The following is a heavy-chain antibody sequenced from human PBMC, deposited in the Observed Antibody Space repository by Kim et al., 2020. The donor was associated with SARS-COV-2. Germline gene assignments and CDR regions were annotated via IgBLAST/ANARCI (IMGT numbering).Heavy chain of an antibody. Sequence: GGSLRLSCAASGFTFSSYAMSWVRQAPGKGLEWVSAISGSGGSTYYADSVKGRFTISRDNSKNTLYLQMNSLRAEDTAVYYCAKESEVVAAKLGFYFDYWGQGTLVTVSS. CDR1: GFTFSSYA. CDR2: ISGSGGST. D-gene: IGHD2-15*01. J-gene: IGHJ4*02. V-gene: IGHV3-23*01. CDR3: AKESEVVAAKLGFYFDY.